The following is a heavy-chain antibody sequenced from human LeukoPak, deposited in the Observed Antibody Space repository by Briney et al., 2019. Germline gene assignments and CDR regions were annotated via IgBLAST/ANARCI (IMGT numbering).Heavy chain of an antibody. CDR1: GGSFSGYY. J-gene: IGHJ1*01. V-gene: IGHV4-34*01. Sequence: SGTLSLTCAVYGGSFSGYYWSWIRQPPGKGLEWIGEINHSGSTNYNPSLKSRVTISVDTSKNQFSLKLSSVTAADTAVYYCARVGSAAARHWGQGTLVTVSS. CDR2: INHSGST. D-gene: IGHD6-13*01. CDR3: ARVGSAAARH.